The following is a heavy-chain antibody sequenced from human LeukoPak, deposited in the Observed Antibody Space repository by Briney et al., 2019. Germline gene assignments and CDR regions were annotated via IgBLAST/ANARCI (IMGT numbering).Heavy chain of an antibody. CDR1: GGSFSSYY. Sequence: SETLSLTCAVYGGSFSSYYWNWIRQPPGKGLEWIGEINHNGNTNYNPSLKSRVTTSVDTSKIQFYLKLSSVTAADTALYYCARGLVAGEIDYWGQGTLVTVSS. J-gene: IGHJ4*02. D-gene: IGHD3-16*01. CDR2: INHNGNT. V-gene: IGHV4-34*01. CDR3: ARGLVAGEIDY.